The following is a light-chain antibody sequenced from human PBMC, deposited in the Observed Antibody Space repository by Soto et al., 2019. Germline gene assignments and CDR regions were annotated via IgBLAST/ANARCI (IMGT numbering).Light chain of an antibody. Sequence: QSALTQPRSVSGSPGQSVTISCTGTSSDVGGYNFVSWYQHYPGKAPNLIIYDVTKRPSGVPDRFSGSKSGNTASLTISGLQAEDEADYYCCSYAGSYTVVFGGGTKVTVL. CDR1: SSDVGGYNF. J-gene: IGLJ3*02. CDR3: CSYAGSYTVV. CDR2: DVT. V-gene: IGLV2-11*01.